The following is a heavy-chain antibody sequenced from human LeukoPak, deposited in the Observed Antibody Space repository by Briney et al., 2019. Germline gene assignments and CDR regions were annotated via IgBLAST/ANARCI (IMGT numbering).Heavy chain of an antibody. CDR3: AREYCSGGSCGMDV. D-gene: IGHD2-15*01. Sequence: SETLSLTCAVYGGSFSGYYWSWIRQPPGKGLEWIGYIYHSGSTYYNPSLKSRVTISVDRSKNQISLKLSSVTAADTAVYYCAREYCSGGSCGMDVWGQGTTVTVSS. CDR2: IYHSGST. CDR1: GGSFSGYY. J-gene: IGHJ6*02. V-gene: IGHV4-30-2*01.